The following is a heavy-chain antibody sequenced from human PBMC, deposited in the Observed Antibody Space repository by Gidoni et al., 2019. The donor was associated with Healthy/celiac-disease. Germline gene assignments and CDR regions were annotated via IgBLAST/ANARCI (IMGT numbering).Heavy chain of an antibody. CDR1: GYTFTSYG. CDR2: ISAYNGNT. V-gene: IGHV1-18*01. J-gene: IGHJ4*02. CDR3: ARDVYCSSTSCYFFEDY. Sequence: QVQLVQSGAEVKKPGASAKVSCKASGYTFTSYGISGVRQAPGQGLEWMGWISAYNGNTNYAQKLQGRVTMTTDTSTSTAYMELRSLRSDDTAVYYCARDVYCSSTSCYFFEDYWGQGTLVTVSS. D-gene: IGHD2-2*01.